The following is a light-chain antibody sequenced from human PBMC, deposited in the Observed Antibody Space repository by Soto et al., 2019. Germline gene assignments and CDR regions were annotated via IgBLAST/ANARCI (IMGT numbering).Light chain of an antibody. CDR3: LQDDDDSWT. V-gene: IGKV1-6*01. Sequence: AIQLTQPPSCLCASLSCMVSMSCRASQGISSYLAWYQQKPGKAPTLLIYAASNLQSGVPSRFRGSRSGTEFTLTVSSLQPADFATYYCLQDDDDSWTFGQGTKVDIK. J-gene: IGKJ1*01. CDR1: QGISSY. CDR2: AAS.